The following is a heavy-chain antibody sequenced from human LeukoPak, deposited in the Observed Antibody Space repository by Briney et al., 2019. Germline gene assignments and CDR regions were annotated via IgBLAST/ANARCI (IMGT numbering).Heavy chain of an antibody. CDR3: ARHSIVATSHFDF. CDR1: GGSISSGGYS. J-gene: IGHJ4*02. Sequence: PSQTLSLTCAVSGGSISSGGYSWSWIRQPPGKQPAWIGYIYSSGSTNYNPSLKSRVTISVDTSKNQFSLRLTSVTAADTAVYYCARHSIVATSHFDFWGQGTLVTVSS. V-gene: IGHV4-30-4*07. CDR2: IYSSGST. D-gene: IGHD5-12*01.